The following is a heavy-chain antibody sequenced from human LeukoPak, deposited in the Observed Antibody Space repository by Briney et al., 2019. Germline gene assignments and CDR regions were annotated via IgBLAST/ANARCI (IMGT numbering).Heavy chain of an antibody. CDR3: ASCSSGTFPCDY. Sequence: ASVKVSCKASGYTFTSYGISWVRQAPGQGLEWMGWVSAYNGNTNYAQKLQGRVTMTTDTSTSTAYMELRSLRSDDTAVYYCASCSSGTFPCDYWGQGTLVTVSS. V-gene: IGHV1-18*01. J-gene: IGHJ4*02. CDR1: GYTFTSYG. CDR2: VSAYNGNT. D-gene: IGHD2-2*01.